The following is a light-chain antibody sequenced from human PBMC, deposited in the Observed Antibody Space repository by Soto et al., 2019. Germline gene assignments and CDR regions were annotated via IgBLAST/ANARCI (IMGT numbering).Light chain of an antibody. CDR1: RSDVGGYNY. V-gene: IGLV2-14*01. CDR2: AVS. Sequence: QSALTQPASVSGSPGQSITISCTGTRSDVGGYNYVSWYKQKPGKAPTLVIYAVSHRPSGVSDRFFGSKSGNTASLIISGLQAEDEADYYCFSYSTSRARIFGGGTKVTVL. CDR3: FSYSTSRARI. J-gene: IGLJ2*01.